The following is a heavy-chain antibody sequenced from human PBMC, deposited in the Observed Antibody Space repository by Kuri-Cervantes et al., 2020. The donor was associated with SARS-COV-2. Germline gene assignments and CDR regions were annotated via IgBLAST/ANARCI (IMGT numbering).Heavy chain of an antibody. Sequence: GSLRLSCAVSGYSISSGYYWGWIRQPPGKGLEWIGRIYTSGSTNYNPSLKSRVTMSVDTSKNQFSLKLSSVTAADTAVYYCARDGGTSIAAAGMEYAFDIWGQGTMVTVSS. CDR1: GYSISSGYY. CDR2: IYTSGST. D-gene: IGHD6-13*01. CDR3: ARDGGTSIAAAGMEYAFDI. V-gene: IGHV4-38-2*02. J-gene: IGHJ3*02.